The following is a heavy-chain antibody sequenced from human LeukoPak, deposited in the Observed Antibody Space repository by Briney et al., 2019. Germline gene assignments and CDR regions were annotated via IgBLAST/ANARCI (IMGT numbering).Heavy chain of an antibody. J-gene: IGHJ3*02. CDR3: ARGEYCSGGSCYSAAFDI. CDR1: GFTFSSYW. D-gene: IGHD2-15*01. Sequence: GGSLRLSCAASGFTFSSYWMHWVRQAPGTGLVWVSRIYSDGSSTNYADSVKGRFTISRDNAKNTLYLQMNSLRAEDTAVYYCARGEYCSGGSCYSAAFDIWGQGTMVTVSS. V-gene: IGHV3-74*01. CDR2: IYSDGSST.